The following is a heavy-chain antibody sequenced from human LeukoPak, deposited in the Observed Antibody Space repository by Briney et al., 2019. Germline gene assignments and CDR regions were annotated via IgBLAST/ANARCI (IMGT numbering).Heavy chain of an antibody. V-gene: IGHV4-34*01. CDR2: INHSGST. D-gene: IGHD4-17*01. J-gene: IGHJ5*02. Sequence: SETLSLTCAVYGGSFSGYYWSWIRQPPGKGLEWIGEINHSGSTNYNPSLKSRVTISVDRSKNQFSLKLSSVTAADTAVYYCARLNGDYAPFNWFDPWGQGTLVTVSS. CDR3: ARLNGDYAPFNWFDP. CDR1: GGSFSGYY.